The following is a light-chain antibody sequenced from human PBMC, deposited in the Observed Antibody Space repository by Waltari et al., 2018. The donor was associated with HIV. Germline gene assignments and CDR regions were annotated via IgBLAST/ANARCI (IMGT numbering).Light chain of an antibody. CDR2: LGS. Sequence: IVVTQSPLSLPVSPGEPAFMSCRSSQSLLHNNGKKYLDWHLPTPGQSPQLLFDLGSNRASGVPDRYSGGGSGTYFTLTISRVEADDVGVYYYTQARETPFTFGPGTKVEIK. V-gene: IGKV2-28*01. CDR1: QSLLHNNGKKY. J-gene: IGKJ3*01. CDR3: TQARETPFT.